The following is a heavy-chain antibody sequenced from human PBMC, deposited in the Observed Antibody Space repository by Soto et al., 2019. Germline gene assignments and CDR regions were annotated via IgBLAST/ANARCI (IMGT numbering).Heavy chain of an antibody. Sequence: QVQLMQSGAEVKKPGASVKVSCKTSGYTFTNDDINWVRQAAGQGLEWIGWMSPNSGNTGYAQKFQGRVTLTRDTSISTAYMELSSLRSEDTAVYYCARGMSDGFGEVSWGQGTLVTVSS. CDR2: MSPNSGNT. CDR3: ARGMSDGFGEVS. CDR1: GYTFTNDD. D-gene: IGHD3-10*01. V-gene: IGHV1-8*02. J-gene: IGHJ5*02.